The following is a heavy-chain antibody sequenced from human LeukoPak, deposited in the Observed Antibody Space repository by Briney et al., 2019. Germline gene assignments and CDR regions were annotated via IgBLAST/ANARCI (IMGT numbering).Heavy chain of an antibody. D-gene: IGHD5-24*01. CDR2: IYTSGST. J-gene: IGHJ3*02. Sequence: SGTLSPTCTVSGGSISSYYWSWIRQPAGKGLEWIGRIYTSGSTNYNPSLKSRVTMSVDTSKNQFSLKLSSVTAADTAVYYCARHFDRDGYKSNAFDIWGQGTMVTVSS. CDR3: ARHFDRDGYKSNAFDI. V-gene: IGHV4-4*07. CDR1: GGSISSYY.